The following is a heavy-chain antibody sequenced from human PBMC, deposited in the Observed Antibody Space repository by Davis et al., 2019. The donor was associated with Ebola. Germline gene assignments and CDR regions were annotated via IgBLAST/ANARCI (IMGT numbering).Heavy chain of an antibody. J-gene: IGHJ1*01. V-gene: IGHV3-74*01. CDR2: VKSDGSFT. D-gene: IGHD2-15*01. Sequence: PGGSLRLSCAPSGFSFSKHFMHWVRQAPGKGLESVSVVKSDGSFTSYADSVKGRFTISRDNAKSSLYLQMNSLRAEDTAVFYCVRGGSATAYWGQGTPVTVSS. CDR3: VRGGSATAY. CDR1: GFSFSKHF.